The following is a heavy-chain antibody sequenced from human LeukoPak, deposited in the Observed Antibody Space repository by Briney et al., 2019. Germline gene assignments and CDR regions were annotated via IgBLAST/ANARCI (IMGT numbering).Heavy chain of an antibody. CDR1: GASISSNNW. CDR2: IYHIGST. CDR3: ARDLHDILTGYGAFDI. Sequence: SGTLSLTCAVSGASISSNNWWSWVRQPPGKGLEWIGEIYHIGSTNYNPSLKSRVTISVDKSKNQFSLKLSSVTAADTAVYYCARDLHDILTGYGAFDIWGQGTMVTVSS. V-gene: IGHV4-4*02. J-gene: IGHJ3*02. D-gene: IGHD3-9*01.